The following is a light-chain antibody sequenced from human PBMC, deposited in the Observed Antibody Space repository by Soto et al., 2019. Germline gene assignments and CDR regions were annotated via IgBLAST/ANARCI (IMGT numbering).Light chain of an antibody. CDR3: AAWDDSLNGYV. CDR2: SNN. V-gene: IGLV1-44*01. CDR1: SSNIGSNT. Sequence: QSALTQPPSASGTAGQRVTISCSGSSSNIGSNTVNWYQQLPGTAPKLLIYSNNQRPSGVPDRFSGSKSGTSASLAISGLXSEDEADYYCAAWDDSLNGYVFGTGTKVTLL. J-gene: IGLJ1*01.